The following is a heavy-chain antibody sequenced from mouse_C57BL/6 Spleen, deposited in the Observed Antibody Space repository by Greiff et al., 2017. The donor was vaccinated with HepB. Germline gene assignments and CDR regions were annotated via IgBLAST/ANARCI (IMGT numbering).Heavy chain of an antibody. CDR3: ASRGLRGAMDY. CDR2: IYPGDGDT. J-gene: IGHJ4*01. V-gene: IGHV1-80*01. D-gene: IGHD1-1*01. Sequence: QVQLQQSGAELVKPGASVKISCKASGYAFSSYWMNWVKQRPGKGLEWIGQIYPGDGDTNYNGKFKGKATLTADKSSSTAYMQLSSLTSEDSAVYFCASRGLRGAMDYWGQGTSVTVSS. CDR1: GYAFSSYW.